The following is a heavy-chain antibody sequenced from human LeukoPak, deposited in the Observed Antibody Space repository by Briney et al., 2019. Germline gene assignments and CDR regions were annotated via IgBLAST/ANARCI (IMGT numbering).Heavy chain of an antibody. J-gene: IGHJ5*02. CDR2: IYGGDSTT. CDR3: ARLYDILTSNSFDP. CDR1: GYTFTSYW. V-gene: IGHV5-51*01. D-gene: IGHD3-9*01. Sequence: GESLKISCKGSGYTFTSYWIGWVRQMPGKGLEWMGVIYGGDSTTRYSPSFQGQVTISVDKSINTAYLQWSSLEASDTAMYYCARLYDILTSNSFDPWGQGTLVTVSS.